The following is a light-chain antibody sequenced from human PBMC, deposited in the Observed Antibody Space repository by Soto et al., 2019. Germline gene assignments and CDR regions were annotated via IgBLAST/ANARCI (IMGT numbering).Light chain of an antibody. J-gene: IGLJ2*01. Sequence: QSALTQPASVSGSPGQSITISCTGTSSDVGGYNYVSWYQQHPGKAPKLMIYEVSNRPSGVSNRFSGSKSGSTASLTISGLQAEDEADYYCSSYTSSSTLLVVFGGGTELTVL. V-gene: IGLV2-14*01. CDR2: EVS. CDR3: SSYTSSSTLLVV. CDR1: SSDVGGYNY.